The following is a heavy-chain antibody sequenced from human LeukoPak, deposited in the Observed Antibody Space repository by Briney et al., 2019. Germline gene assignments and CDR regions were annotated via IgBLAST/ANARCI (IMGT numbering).Heavy chain of an antibody. CDR1: GYTFTSYG. CDR3: ARDRVYFDY. CDR2: ISAYNGNT. D-gene: IGHD3-10*01. J-gene: IGHJ4*02. Sequence: ASVKVSCKASGYTFTSYGISWVRQAPGQGLEWMGWISAYNGNTNYAQNLQGRATLTTDTCTSTAYMELRSLRSDDTAVYYCARDRVYFDYWGQGTLVTVSS. V-gene: IGHV1-18*04.